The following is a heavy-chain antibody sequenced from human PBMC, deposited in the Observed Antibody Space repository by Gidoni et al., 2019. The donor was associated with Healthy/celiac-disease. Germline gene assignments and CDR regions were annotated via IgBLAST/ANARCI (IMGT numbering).Heavy chain of an antibody. D-gene: IGHD2-2*01. J-gene: IGHJ4*02. Sequence: EVQLVESGGGLVKPGRSLRLSCTASGFTFGDYAMSWFRQAPGKGLEWVGVIRSKAYGGTTEYAASVKGRFTISRDDSKSIAYLQMNSLKTEDTAVYYCTRDQIVVVRNDYWGQGTLVTVSS. CDR2: IRSKAYGGTT. CDR3: TRDQIVVVRNDY. CDR1: GFTFGDYA. V-gene: IGHV3-49*05.